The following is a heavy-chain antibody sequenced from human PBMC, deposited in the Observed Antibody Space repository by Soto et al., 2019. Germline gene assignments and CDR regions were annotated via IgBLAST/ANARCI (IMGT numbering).Heavy chain of an antibody. CDR1: GFTFSSYG. J-gene: IGHJ6*02. Sequence: GGSLRLSCAASGFTFSSYGMHWVRQAPGKGLEWVAVISYDGSNKYYADSVKGRFTISRDNSKNTLYLQMNSLRAEDTAVYYCAKLGAGYGHYYYYYGMDVWGQGTTVTVSS. CDR3: AKLGAGYGHYYYYYGMDV. D-gene: IGHD5-18*01. CDR2: ISYDGSNK. V-gene: IGHV3-30*18.